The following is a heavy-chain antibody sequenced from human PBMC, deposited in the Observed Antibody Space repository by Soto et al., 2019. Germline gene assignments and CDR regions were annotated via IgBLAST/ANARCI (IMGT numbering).Heavy chain of an antibody. J-gene: IGHJ4*02. CDR3: ARDHAYGIPDY. CDR1: GYTFTSYA. Sequence: QVQLVQSGAEVKKPGASVKVSCKASGYTFTSYAMHWVRQAPGQRLEWMGWINAGNGNTKYLQKFQGRVTITRDTFASTAYMELSSLRSEDTAVYYCARDHAYGIPDYRGQGTLVTVSS. V-gene: IGHV1-3*01. D-gene: IGHD2-21*01. CDR2: INAGNGNT.